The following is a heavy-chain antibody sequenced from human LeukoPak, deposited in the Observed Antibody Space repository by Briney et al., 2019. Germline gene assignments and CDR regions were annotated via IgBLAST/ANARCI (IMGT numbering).Heavy chain of an antibody. CDR2: IYSGGST. Sequence: GGSLRLSCAASGFTVSSNYMSWVRQAPGKGLEWVSVIYSGGSTYYADSVKGRFTISRDNSKNTLYLQVNSLRAEDTAVYYCARLTTYYYDSSGNDAFDIWGQGTMVTVSS. CDR3: ARLTTYYYDSSGNDAFDI. J-gene: IGHJ3*02. D-gene: IGHD3-22*01. CDR1: GFTVSSNY. V-gene: IGHV3-53*01.